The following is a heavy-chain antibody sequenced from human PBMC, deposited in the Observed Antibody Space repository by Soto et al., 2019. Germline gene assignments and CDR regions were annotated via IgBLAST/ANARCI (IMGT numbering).Heavy chain of an antibody. CDR1: CYSFTSYG. J-gene: IGHJ4*02. Sequence: VASGKVSHQGSCYSFTSYGSSWVRQAPGQGLEWMGWISAYNGNTNYAQKLQGRVTMSTDTSTSTAYMELRSLRSDDTAVYYCARGVGNVRITIFGVVTLFDYWGQGTLVTVSS. D-gene: IGHD3-3*01. CDR2: ISAYNGNT. V-gene: IGHV1-18*01. CDR3: ARGVGNVRITIFGVVTLFDY.